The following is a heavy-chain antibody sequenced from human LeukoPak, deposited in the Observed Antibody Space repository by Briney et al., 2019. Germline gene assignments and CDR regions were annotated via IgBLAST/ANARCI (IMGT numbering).Heavy chain of an antibody. CDR3: ARVNPLVAPGALDI. CDR2: IKQDGSAK. J-gene: IGHJ3*02. Sequence: GGSLGLSLEASGFPFSKYWMTWVRGARGKGGAWGANIKQDGSAKYYMDSVKGRFAISRDNAKNSLYLRMNSLGAEDTAVYYCARVNPLVAPGALDIWGQGTMVAVSS. V-gene: IGHV3-7*01. CDR1: GFPFSKYW. D-gene: IGHD5-12*01.